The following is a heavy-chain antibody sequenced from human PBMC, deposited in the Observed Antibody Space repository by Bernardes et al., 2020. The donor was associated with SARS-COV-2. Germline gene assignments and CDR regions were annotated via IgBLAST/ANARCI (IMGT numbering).Heavy chain of an antibody. CDR2: ISGAGMDI. D-gene: IGHD3-9*01. J-gene: IGHJ3*01. CDR3: ARDVGGTDWRFGFDV. V-gene: IGHV3-21*06. Sequence: GGSLRLSCVASGFIFSNYLFSWFRQAPGKGLEWVSSISGAGMDIYYGDSVRGRFTTSRDNTRTSVFLQMESLRAEDTAVYYCARDVGGTDWRFGFDVWGPGTTVHVSS. CDR1: GFIFSNYL.